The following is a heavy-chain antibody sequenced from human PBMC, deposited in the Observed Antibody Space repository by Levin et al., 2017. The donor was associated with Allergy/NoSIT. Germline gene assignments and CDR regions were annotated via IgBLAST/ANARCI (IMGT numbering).Heavy chain of an antibody. D-gene: IGHD2-21*01. CDR1: GYTFTSYG. Sequence: GESLKISCKASGYTFTSYGISWVRQAPGQGLEWMGWISAYNGNTNYAQKLQGRVTMTTDTSTSTAYMELRSLRSDDTAVYYCAREGGSPVIDAFDIWGQGTMVTVSS. CDR2: ISAYNGNT. CDR3: AREGGSPVIDAFDI. V-gene: IGHV1-18*01. J-gene: IGHJ3*02.